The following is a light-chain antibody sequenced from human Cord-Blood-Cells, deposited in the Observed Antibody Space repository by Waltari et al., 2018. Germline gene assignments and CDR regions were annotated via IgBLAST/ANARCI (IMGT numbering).Light chain of an antibody. CDR3: MQALQTPPT. Sequence: DIVMTQSPLSLPVTPGEPASISCRSSQSLLHSNGYNYLDWYLQKPGRSPPLLLDLGSNRASGVPDRFSGSGSGTDCTLKISRVEAEDVGVYYCMQALQTPPTFGQGTKVEIK. CDR2: LGS. J-gene: IGKJ1*01. CDR1: QSLLHSNGYNY. V-gene: IGKV2-28*01.